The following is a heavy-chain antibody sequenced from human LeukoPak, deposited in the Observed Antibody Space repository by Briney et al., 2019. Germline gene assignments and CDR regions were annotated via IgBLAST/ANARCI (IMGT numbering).Heavy chain of an antibody. CDR3: AREAGYGLHIGY. V-gene: IGHV3-11*06. CDR2: ISSSSSYT. D-gene: IGHD2-15*01. CDR1: GFTFSDYY. J-gene: IGHJ4*02. Sequence: GGSLRLSCAASGFTFSDYYMSWIRQAPGKGLEWVSYISSSSSYTNYADSVKGRFTISRDNAKNSLYLQMNSLRAEDTAVYYCAREAGYGLHIGYWGQGTLVTVSS.